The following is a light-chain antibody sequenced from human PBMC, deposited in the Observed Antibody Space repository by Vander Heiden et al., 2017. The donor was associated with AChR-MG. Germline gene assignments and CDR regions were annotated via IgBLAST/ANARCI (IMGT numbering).Light chain of an antibody. J-gene: IGKJ5*01. CDR1: QSVSND. V-gene: IGKV3-15*01. Sequence: ETVMSQLPATLSVSPGDRATLPCRASQSVSNDLAWYQQRPGQAPRLLIYAASTRAAGVPARFSGSGSGTQFTLSISSLQPEDVAVYFCQQYHNWPSITFGQGTRLEIK. CDR3: QQYHNWPSIT. CDR2: AAS.